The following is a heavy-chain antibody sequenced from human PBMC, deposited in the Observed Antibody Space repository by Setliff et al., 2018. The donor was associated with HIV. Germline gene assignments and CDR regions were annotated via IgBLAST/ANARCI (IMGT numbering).Heavy chain of an antibody. CDR2: IKSNKDGGTA. Sequence: PGGSLRLSCAASGFTFSSAWMSWVRQAPGKGLEWVGRIKSNKDGGTAHYAAPVKGRFSISRDDSNNMLYLQMSSLKTEDTATYYCVGHYYDPLTGYYVWFFDVWGRGTLVTVSS. J-gene: IGHJ2*01. D-gene: IGHD3-9*01. CDR1: GFTFSSAW. CDR3: VGHYYDPLTGYYVWFFDV. V-gene: IGHV3-15*01.